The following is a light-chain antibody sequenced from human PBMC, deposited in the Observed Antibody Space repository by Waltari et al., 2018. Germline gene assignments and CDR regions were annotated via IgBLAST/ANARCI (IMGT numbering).Light chain of an antibody. V-gene: IGLV1-51*02. J-gene: IGLJ2*01. Sequence: QSVLTQPPSVSAAPGQKVTISCSGSSSNIGNDYVSWYQQLPGTAPKRFIYENNKRPSGIPDRFSGSKSGTSATLGITGLQTGDEADYYCGTWDTSLSALIFGGGTKLTVL. CDR3: GTWDTSLSALI. CDR2: ENN. CDR1: SSNIGNDY.